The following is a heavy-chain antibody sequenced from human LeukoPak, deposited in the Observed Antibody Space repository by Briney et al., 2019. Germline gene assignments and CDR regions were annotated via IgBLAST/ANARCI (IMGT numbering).Heavy chain of an antibody. CDR3: AKSYDSSGRKVGYAFDI. CDR1: GFTFSSYG. CDR2: ISYDGSNK. Sequence: GGSLRLSCAASGFTFSSYGMHWVRQAPGKGLEWVAVISYDGSNKYYADSVKGRFTISRDNSKNTLYLQMNSLRAEDTAVYYCAKSYDSSGRKVGYAFDIWGQGTMVTVSS. V-gene: IGHV3-30*18. J-gene: IGHJ3*02. D-gene: IGHD3-22*01.